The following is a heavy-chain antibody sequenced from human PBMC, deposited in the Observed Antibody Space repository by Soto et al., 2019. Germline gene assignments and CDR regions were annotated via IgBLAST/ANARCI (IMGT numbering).Heavy chain of an antibody. CDR2: INSDGSST. J-gene: IGHJ6*02. Sequence: GFTFSSFWMHWVRQAPGKGLVWVSRINSDGSSTSYADSVKGRFTISRDNAKNTLYLQMNSLRAEDTAVYYCARDLGSDTAMVYYYYYYGMDVWGQGTTVTVSS. CDR1: GFTFSSFW. D-gene: IGHD5-18*01. CDR3: ARDLGSDTAMVYYYYYYGMDV. V-gene: IGHV3-74*01.